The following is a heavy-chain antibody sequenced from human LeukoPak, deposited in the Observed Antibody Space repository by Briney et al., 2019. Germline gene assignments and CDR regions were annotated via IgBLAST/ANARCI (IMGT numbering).Heavy chain of an antibody. V-gene: IGHV3-74*01. CDR3: AREDSSSSGPGMDV. CDR2: IKSDGTTT. Sequence: GGSLRLSCAASGFTFSDYWMHWVRQVPGKGLVWVSRIKSDGTTTNYAGSVKGRFTVSRDNAKKTLYLQMNGLRAEDTAFYYCAREDSSSSGPGMDVWGKGTTVTVSS. J-gene: IGHJ6*04. D-gene: IGHD6-6*01. CDR1: GFTFSDYW.